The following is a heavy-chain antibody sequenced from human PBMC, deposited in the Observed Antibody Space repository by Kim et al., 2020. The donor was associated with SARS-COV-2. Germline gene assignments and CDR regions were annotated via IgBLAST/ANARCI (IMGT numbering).Heavy chain of an antibody. D-gene: IGHD3-10*01. J-gene: IGHJ4*02. V-gene: IGHV4-59*09. CDR3: ARGGFGFGSGEFDY. Sequence: NPSLKRRVTISVDTSKNQFSLKLSSVTAADTAVYYCARGGFGFGSGEFDYWGQGTLVTVSS.